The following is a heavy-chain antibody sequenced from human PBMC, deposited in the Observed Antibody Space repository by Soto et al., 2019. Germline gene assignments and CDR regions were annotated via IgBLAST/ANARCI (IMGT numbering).Heavy chain of an antibody. CDR1: GYTFTSYG. Sequence: ASVKVSCRASGYTFTSYGISSVRQAPGQGLEWMGWVNPKTGGTDYTQQFQGRVTMTRDTSISTGYMELRSLRSDDTAMYYCARRDDSSGPFYYGLDVWGQGTTVTVSS. D-gene: IGHD3-22*01. V-gene: IGHV1-2*02. CDR3: ARRDDSSGPFYYGLDV. CDR2: VNPKTGGT. J-gene: IGHJ6*02.